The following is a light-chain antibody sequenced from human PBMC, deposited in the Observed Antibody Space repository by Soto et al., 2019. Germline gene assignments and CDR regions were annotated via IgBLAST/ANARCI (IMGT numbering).Light chain of an antibody. Sequence: QSVLTQPPSVSGAPGQRVTISCIGNNSNLGAGYDVHWYQQLPGAAPKLVIFGNRNRPSGFPERFSGSKSGTSASLAITGLQAEDEADYYCQAYDYSLTAFVFGGGTKLTVL. J-gene: IGLJ3*02. CDR1: NSNLGAGYD. CDR2: GNR. V-gene: IGLV1-40*01. CDR3: QAYDYSLTAFV.